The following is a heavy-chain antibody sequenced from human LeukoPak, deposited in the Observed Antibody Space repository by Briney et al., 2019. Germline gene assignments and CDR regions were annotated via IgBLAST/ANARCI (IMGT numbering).Heavy chain of an antibody. CDR2: IRSKANSYAT. V-gene: IGHV3-73*01. Sequence: GGSLRLSCAASGFTFSGSGLHWVRQASGKGLEWVGRIRSKANSYATAYAASVKGRFTISRDDSKNTAYLQMNSLKTEDTAVYYCTRLGQWLGTSDYWGQGTLVTVSS. J-gene: IGHJ4*02. CDR1: GFTFSGSG. CDR3: TRLGQWLGTSDY. D-gene: IGHD6-19*01.